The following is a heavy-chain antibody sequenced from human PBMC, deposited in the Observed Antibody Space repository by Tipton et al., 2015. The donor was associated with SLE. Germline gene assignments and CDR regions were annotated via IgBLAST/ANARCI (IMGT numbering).Heavy chain of an antibody. CDR1: GGSISSGGYS. D-gene: IGHD6-13*01. V-gene: IGHV4-30-2*01. CDR3: ARDGGGYSSSWYYYYYYMDV. Sequence: TLSLTCAVSGGSISSGGYSWSWIRQPPGKGLEWIGEINHSGRTNYNPSLKSRVTISVDTSKNQFSLKLSSVTAADTAIYYCARDGGGYSSSWYYYYYYMDVWGKGTTVTVSS. J-gene: IGHJ6*03. CDR2: INHSGRT.